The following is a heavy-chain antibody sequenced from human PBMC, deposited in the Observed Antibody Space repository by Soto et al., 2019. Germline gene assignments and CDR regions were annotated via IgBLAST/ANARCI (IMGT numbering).Heavy chain of an antibody. V-gene: IGHV3-9*01. Sequence: PGGSLRLSCAASVFAVSSKYMTWVRQAPGKGLEWVSGLSWNSGSIGYADSVKGRFTISRDNAKNSLYLQMNSLRAEDTALYYCARLSRDAFDIWGQGTMVTVSS. D-gene: IGHD6-19*01. CDR2: LSWNSGSI. CDR1: VFAVSSKY. J-gene: IGHJ3*02. CDR3: ARLSRDAFDI.